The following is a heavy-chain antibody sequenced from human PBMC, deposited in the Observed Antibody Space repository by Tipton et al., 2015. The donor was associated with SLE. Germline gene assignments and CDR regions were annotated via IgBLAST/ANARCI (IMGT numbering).Heavy chain of an antibody. D-gene: IGHD5-12*01. V-gene: IGHV4-34*01. J-gene: IGHJ3*02. CDR1: GGSFSGYY. CDR3: AKRRIIAGGYGATFDS. Sequence: TLSLTCAVYGGSFSGYYWSWIRQPPGTGLDWLGELNHSGSTNYNPSLKSRITISVDTSKNQFSLKLSSVTAANTAVYYCAKRRIIAGGYGATFDSRGPGTTVSVSP. CDR2: LNHSGST.